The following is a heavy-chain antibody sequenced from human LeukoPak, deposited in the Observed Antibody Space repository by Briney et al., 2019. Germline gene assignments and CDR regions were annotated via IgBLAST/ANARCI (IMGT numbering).Heavy chain of an antibody. J-gene: IGHJ6*04. V-gene: IGHV5-51*01. CDR2: IYPADSDT. CDR3: ARLLGYCSSTSCLYGMDV. D-gene: IGHD2-2*01. Sequence: GGSLEISCQGSGYSFTNYWIGGVRQLPGKGLEWMGIIYPADSDTRYSPSFQGQVAISVDKSISTAYLQWSSLKASDTAMYYCARLLGYCSSTSCLYGMDVWGKGTTVTVSS. CDR1: GYSFTNYW.